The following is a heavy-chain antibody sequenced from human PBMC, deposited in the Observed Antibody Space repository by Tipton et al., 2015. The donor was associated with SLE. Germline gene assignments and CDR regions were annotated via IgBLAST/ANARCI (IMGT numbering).Heavy chain of an antibody. CDR2: ISSSSTYA. Sequence: SLRLSCAASGFTFSIYGLNWVRQAPGQGPEWVSSISSSSTYALYSDAVKGRFTISRDNTQNSLFLQMNSLRPEDTAVYYCARGGSATGTLRCDDWGQGVLVAVSS. D-gene: IGHD1-1*01. CDR3: ARGGSATGTLRCDD. J-gene: IGHJ4*02. V-gene: IGHV3-21*01. CDR1: GFTFSIYG.